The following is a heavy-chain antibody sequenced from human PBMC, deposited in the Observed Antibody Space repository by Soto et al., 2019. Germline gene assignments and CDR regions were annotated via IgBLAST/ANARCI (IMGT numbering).Heavy chain of an antibody. CDR3: AKGSSNSRPYYFDY. Sequence: GGSLRLSCAASGFTFRNYAMSWVRQAPGKGLEWVSAITDSGGDTFHADSVKRRFTISRDNNKNTLYMEMNSLTAEDTAVYYCAKGSSNSRPYYFDYWGQGSPVTVS. CDR1: GFTFRNYA. J-gene: IGHJ4*02. CDR2: ITDSGGDT. V-gene: IGHV3-23*01. D-gene: IGHD6-13*01.